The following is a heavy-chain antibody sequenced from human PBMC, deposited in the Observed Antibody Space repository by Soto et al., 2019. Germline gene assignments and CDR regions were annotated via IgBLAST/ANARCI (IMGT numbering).Heavy chain of an antibody. J-gene: IGHJ3*02. D-gene: IGHD1-1*01. Sequence: GGSLRLSCAASGFTFDDYAMHWVRQVPGKGLEWVAGISWNSGSIGYADSVKGRCTISRDNAKKSLYVQLNSLRAEDTALYYCVKDKWKETVGSAFDIWGQGTMVTVSS. CDR3: VKDKWKETVGSAFDI. CDR1: GFTFDDYA. V-gene: IGHV3-9*01. CDR2: ISWNSGSI.